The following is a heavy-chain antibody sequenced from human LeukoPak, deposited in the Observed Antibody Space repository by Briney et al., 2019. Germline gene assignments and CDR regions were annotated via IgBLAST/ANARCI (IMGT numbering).Heavy chain of an antibody. Sequence: GGSLRLSCAASGLSFSTSWLTWLRQAPGKGLEGVANIKKDGSEKYYVDSVKGRFTISRDNAKNSVYLQMNSLRAEDTAVYYCARISYSSGWYFDYWGQGSLVTVSS. CDR1: GLSFSTSW. J-gene: IGHJ4*02. CDR3: ARISYSSGWYFDY. V-gene: IGHV3-7*01. CDR2: IKKDGSEK. D-gene: IGHD6-19*01.